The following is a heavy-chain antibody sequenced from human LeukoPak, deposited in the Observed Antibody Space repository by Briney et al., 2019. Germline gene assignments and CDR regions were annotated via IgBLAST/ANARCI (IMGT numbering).Heavy chain of an antibody. D-gene: IGHD6-19*01. CDR1: GATISSSSYH. V-gene: IGHV4-39*01. CDR2: IYYSGST. CDR3: ARPRFSGGYSWFDP. J-gene: IGHJ5*02. Sequence: PSETLSLTCIVSGATISSSSYHWGWIRQPPGKGLEWIGNIYYSGSTYNNPSLKSRVTISVDTSKNQFSLKLSSVTAADTAVYYCARPRFSGGYSWFDPWGQGTLVTVSS.